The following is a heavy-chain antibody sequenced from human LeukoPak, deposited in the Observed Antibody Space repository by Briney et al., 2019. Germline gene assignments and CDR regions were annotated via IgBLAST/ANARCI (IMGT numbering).Heavy chain of an antibody. Sequence: PSQTLSLTCTVSGGSISSYYWSWLRQPPGKGLEWIGYIYYSGSTNYNPSLKSRVTISVDTSKNQFSLKLSSVTAADTAVYYCARGGTGMFDYWGQGTLVTVSS. D-gene: IGHD1-1*01. CDR1: GGSISSYY. CDR2: IYYSGST. V-gene: IGHV4-59*01. J-gene: IGHJ4*02. CDR3: ARGGTGMFDY.